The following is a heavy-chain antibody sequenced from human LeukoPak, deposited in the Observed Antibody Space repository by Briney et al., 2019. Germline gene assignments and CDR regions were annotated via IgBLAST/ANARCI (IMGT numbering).Heavy chain of an antibody. V-gene: IGHV3-74*03. Sequence: GGSLRLSCAASGFTFSNYWIHWVRQAPGKGLVWVSRIDNAGSITTYADSVKGRFTISRDNAENTLYLQMNSLRAEDTALYYCARSQSGVFDVWGQGTMVTVSS. CDR1: GFTFSNYW. CDR2: IDNAGSIT. J-gene: IGHJ3*01. D-gene: IGHD2-8*01. CDR3: ARSQSGVFDV.